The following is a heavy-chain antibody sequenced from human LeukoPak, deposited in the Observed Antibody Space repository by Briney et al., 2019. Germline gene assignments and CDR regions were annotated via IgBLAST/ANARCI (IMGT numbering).Heavy chain of an antibody. J-gene: IGHJ6*02. D-gene: IGHD3-10*01. CDR2: ISSSSSTI. Sequence: PGGSLRLSCAASGFTFSSYSMNWVRQAPGKGLEWVSYISSSSSTIYYADSVKGRFTISRDNAKNSLYLQMNSLRAEDTAVYYCARDMLEYYGSGNYYYGMDVWGQGTTVTVSS. CDR3: ARDMLEYYGSGNYYYGMDV. CDR1: GFTFSSYS. V-gene: IGHV3-48*01.